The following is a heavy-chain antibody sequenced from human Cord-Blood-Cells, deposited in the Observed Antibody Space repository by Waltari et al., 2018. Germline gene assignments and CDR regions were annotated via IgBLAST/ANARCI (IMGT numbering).Heavy chain of an antibody. Sequence: QVQLQESGPGLVKPSETLSLTCTVSGYSISSGYSWVWIRQPPGKGLEWIGSIYHSGSTYYNPSLKSRVTISVDTSKNQFSLKLSSVTAADTAVYYCARPSLTVTGDYWGQGTLVTVSS. CDR2: IYHSGST. D-gene: IGHD4-4*01. CDR3: ARPSLTVTGDY. V-gene: IGHV4-38-2*02. CDR1: GYSISSGYS. J-gene: IGHJ4*02.